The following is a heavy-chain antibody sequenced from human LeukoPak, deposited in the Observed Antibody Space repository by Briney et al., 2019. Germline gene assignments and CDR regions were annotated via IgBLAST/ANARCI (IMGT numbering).Heavy chain of an antibody. J-gene: IGHJ4*02. CDR1: GLTFSSYS. V-gene: IGHV3-21*01. CDR2: ISSSSSYI. Sequence: PGGSLRLSCAASGLTFSSYSMNWVRQAPRTGLEWVSSISSSSSYIYYADSVKGRFTISRDNAKNSLYLQMNSLRAEDTAVYYCARVGLFPDEYSTEGYFDYWGQGTLVTVSS. D-gene: IGHD6-6*01. CDR3: ARVGLFPDEYSTEGYFDY.